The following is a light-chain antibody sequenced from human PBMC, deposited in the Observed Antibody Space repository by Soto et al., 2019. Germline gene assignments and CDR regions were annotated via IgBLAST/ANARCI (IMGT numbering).Light chain of an antibody. Sequence: SALTPPASVSGSPGQSITISCTGTSSDVGGYNYVSWLQQHPGKVPKLIIYDVSSRPSGVSNRFSGSKSGNTASLTISGLQAEDEADYYCTSYTSSNTHVFGGGTKVTGL. CDR1: SSDVGGYNY. V-gene: IGLV2-14*01. CDR2: DVS. J-gene: IGLJ1*01. CDR3: TSYTSSNTHV.